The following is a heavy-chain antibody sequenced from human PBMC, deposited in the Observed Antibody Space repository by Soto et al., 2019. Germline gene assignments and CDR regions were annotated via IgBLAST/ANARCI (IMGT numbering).Heavy chain of an antibody. CDR2: IIPILGIA. D-gene: IGHD2-21*01. V-gene: IGHV1-69*02. J-gene: IGHJ3*02. Sequence: QVQLVQSGAEVKKPGSSVKVSCKASGGTFSSYTISWVRQAPGQGLEWMGRIIPILGIANYAQKFQGRVKITADKSTSTAYMELSSLRSEDTAVYYCARGDPVMDAFDIWGQGTMVTVSS. CDR1: GGTFSSYT. CDR3: ARGDPVMDAFDI.